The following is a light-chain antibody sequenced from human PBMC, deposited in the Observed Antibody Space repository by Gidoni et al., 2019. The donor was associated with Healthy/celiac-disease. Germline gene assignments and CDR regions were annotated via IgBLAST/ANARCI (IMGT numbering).Light chain of an antibody. V-gene: IGKV2-28*01. CDR1: QSLLHSNGYNY. CDR3: MQALQTSFT. Sequence: DIVMTQSPLSLPVTPGEPASISCRSSQSLLHSNGYNYLDWYLQKPGQSPQLLIYLGSNRASGVPDRFSGSGSGTDFTLKISRVEAEGVGVYYCMQALQTSFTFGPGTKVDIK. CDR2: LGS. J-gene: IGKJ3*01.